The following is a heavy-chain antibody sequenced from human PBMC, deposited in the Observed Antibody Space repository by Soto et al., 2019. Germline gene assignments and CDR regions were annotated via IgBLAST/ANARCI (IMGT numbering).Heavy chain of an antibody. CDR2: IYYSGST. CDR1: GGSVSSGSYY. Sequence: SETLSLTCTVSGGSVSSGSYYWSWIRQPPGKGLEWIGYIYYSGSTNYNPSLKRRVTISVDTSKNQFSLKLSSVTAADTAVYYCARLGPLPILDYWGQGTLVTVSS. CDR3: ARLGPLPILDY. V-gene: IGHV4-61*01. D-gene: IGHD7-27*01. J-gene: IGHJ4*02.